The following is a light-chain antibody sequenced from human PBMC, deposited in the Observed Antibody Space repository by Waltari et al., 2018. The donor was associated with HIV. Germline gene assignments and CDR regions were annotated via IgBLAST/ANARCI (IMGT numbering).Light chain of an antibody. V-gene: IGKV1-13*02. CDR3: QQFHSDPVT. J-gene: IGKJ5*01. Sequence: AIQLTQSPPSLSPSVTDRVTITCRASQDINSALAWFLQKPGKVPKLLIYDVSTLESGVPSRFSGSGFGTDYTLTISSLQSEDFATYFCQQFHSDPVTFGQGTRLEIK. CDR1: QDINSA. CDR2: DVS.